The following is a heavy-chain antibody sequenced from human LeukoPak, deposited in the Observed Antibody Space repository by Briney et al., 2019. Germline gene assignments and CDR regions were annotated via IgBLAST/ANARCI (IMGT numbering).Heavy chain of an antibody. J-gene: IGHJ4*02. CDR2: LSDTGRST. D-gene: IGHD2-8*02. Sequence: PGGSLRLSCAASGFTFSSYAMTWVRQAPGKGLEWVSGLSDTGRSTYDADSVKGRFFISRDNYKNTVFLQMNSLRVEDTAVYYCAKRGPCTGATCSNYFDYWGQGTLVTVSS. V-gene: IGHV3-23*01. CDR3: AKRGPCTGATCSNYFDY. CDR1: GFTFSSYA.